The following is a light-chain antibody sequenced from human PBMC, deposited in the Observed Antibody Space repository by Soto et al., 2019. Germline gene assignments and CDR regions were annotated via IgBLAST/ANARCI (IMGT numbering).Light chain of an antibody. CDR3: NSFTTTRTYV. Sequence: QSALTQPASVSGSPGQSITISCTGSNSDVGAYNYVSWYQQHPGKAPKLMLYGVSNRPSGVSSRFSGSKSGNTASLSISGLLTEDEADYYCNSFTTTRTYVFGTGTKLTVL. V-gene: IGLV2-14*01. CDR1: NSDVGAYNY. J-gene: IGLJ1*01. CDR2: GVS.